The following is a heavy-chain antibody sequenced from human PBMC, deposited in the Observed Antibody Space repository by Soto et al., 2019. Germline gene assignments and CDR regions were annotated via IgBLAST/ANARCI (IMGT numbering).Heavy chain of an antibody. J-gene: IGHJ4*02. D-gene: IGHD2-15*01. Sequence: QVQLVQSGAEVKKPGSSVKVSCKASGGTFSSYTISWVRQAPGQGLEWMGRIIPILGIANYAQKFQGRVTITADKSTSTANMELSSLRAEDTAVYYCASDPPGVVAAGYWGQGTLVTVSS. CDR1: GGTFSSYT. CDR2: IIPILGIA. CDR3: ASDPPGVVAAGY. V-gene: IGHV1-69*02.